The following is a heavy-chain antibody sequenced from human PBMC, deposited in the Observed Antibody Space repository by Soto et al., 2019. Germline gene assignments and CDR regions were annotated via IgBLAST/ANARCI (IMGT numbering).Heavy chain of an antibody. V-gene: IGHV3-30-3*01. D-gene: IGHD5-18*01. CDR2: ISYDGSNK. Sequence: QVQLVESGGGVVQPGRSLRLSCAASGFTFSTYAIHWVRQAPGKGLEWVAVISYDGSNKYYADSVKGRFTISRDNSKNTLYLQMNSLRAEDTAVYYCARSEDTAMTYYYCDYWGQGTLVTVSS. J-gene: IGHJ4*01. CDR3: ARSEDTAMTYYYCDY. CDR1: GFTFSTYA.